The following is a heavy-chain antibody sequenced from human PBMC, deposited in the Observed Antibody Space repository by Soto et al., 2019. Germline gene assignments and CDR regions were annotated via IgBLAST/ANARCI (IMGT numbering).Heavy chain of an antibody. J-gene: IGHJ3*02. CDR2: IKSKTDGGTT. CDR3: TTDAQWGI. CDR1: GLTFYTAW. D-gene: IGHD1-26*01. Sequence: GGPLRLSCAASGLTFYTAWMNWVRQAPGKGLEWVGRIKSKTDGGTTDYAAPVKGRFTISRDDSIDTLYLEMSSLKTEDTGVYFCTTDAQWGIWGQGTMVTVSS. V-gene: IGHV3-15*07.